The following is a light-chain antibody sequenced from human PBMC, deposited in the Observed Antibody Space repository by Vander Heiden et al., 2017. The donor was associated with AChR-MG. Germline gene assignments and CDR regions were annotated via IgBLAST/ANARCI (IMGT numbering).Light chain of an antibody. J-gene: IGLJ2*01. V-gene: IGLV3-21*02. CDR3: QVWDSSSDLVV. Sequence: FALTAPPSASVAAGQTARSTCGGNNIGSKGVQGYQQKPGQVPVLVVYGDSDRPAGIPERFSGSNTGDTATLTVSWVEAGDEADYYWQVWDSSSDLVVFGGGTKLTVL. CDR2: GDS. CDR1: NIGSKG.